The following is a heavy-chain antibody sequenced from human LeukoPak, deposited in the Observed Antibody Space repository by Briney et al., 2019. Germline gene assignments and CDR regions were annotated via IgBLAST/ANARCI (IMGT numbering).Heavy chain of an antibody. V-gene: IGHV3-74*01. CDR3: AKGGTTVVDY. CDR1: GLTISNYW. CDR2: INSDGSST. D-gene: IGHD4-23*01. J-gene: IGHJ4*02. Sequence: TGGSLRLSCAASGLTISNYWMHWVRQAPGKGLLWVARINSDGSSTTCADSVKGRFTISRDNAKNTLYLQMNSLRDEDTAVYYCAKGGTTVVDYWGQGTLVTVSS.